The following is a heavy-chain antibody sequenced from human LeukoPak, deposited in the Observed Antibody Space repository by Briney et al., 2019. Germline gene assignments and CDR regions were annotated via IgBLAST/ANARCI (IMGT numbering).Heavy chain of an antibody. J-gene: IGHJ4*02. CDR2: INSDGSST. Sequence: GGPLRLSCAASGFTFSIHWMHWVRHAPGEGLVWISRINSDGSSTTYADSVKGRFTISRDNAKNTMYLQMNSLRAEDMAVYYCARALSGRDDYWGQGTLVTVSS. D-gene: IGHD2-15*01. CDR3: ARALSGRDDY. CDR1: GFTFSIHW. V-gene: IGHV3-74*01.